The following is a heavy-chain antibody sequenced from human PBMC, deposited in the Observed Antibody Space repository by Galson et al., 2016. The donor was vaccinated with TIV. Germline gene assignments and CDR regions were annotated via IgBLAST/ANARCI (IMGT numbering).Heavy chain of an antibody. CDR1: GFSFRNYV. D-gene: IGHD1-26*01. Sequence: SLRLSCAASGFSFRNYVMRWVRLAPGKGLEWVSSLSLSGAYTYYADSVKGRFTISRDNSKYTLFLQLNSLRAEDTAIYFCAKVGKSGDYSWDAFDVWGQGTVVTVSS. CDR2: LSLSGAYT. J-gene: IGHJ3*01. CDR3: AKVGKSGDYSWDAFDV. V-gene: IGHV3-23*01.